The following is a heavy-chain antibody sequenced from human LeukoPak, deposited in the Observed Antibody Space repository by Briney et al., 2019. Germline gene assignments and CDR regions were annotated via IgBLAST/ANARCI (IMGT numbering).Heavy chain of an antibody. Sequence: ASVKVSCKASGYTFTGYYMHWVRQAPGQGLEWMGWINPNSGGTNYAQKFQGRVTMTRDTSISTAYMELSRLRSDDTAVYYCARPVGGPFAWFDPWGQGTLVTVSS. D-gene: IGHD3-10*01. CDR2: INPNSGGT. J-gene: IGHJ5*02. CDR1: GYTFTGYY. CDR3: ARPVGGPFAWFDP. V-gene: IGHV1-2*02.